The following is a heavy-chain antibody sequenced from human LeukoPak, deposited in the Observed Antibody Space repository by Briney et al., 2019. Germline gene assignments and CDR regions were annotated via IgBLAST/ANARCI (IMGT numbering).Heavy chain of an antibody. Sequence: ASVKVSCKASGYTFTGYYMPWVRQAPGQGLSWIGWINPNSGGTNYAQKFQGRVTMTRDTSISTAYMELSRLRSDDTAVYYCARIFGVVITEYYFDYWGQGTLVTVSS. CDR3: ARIFGVVITEYYFDY. D-gene: IGHD3-3*01. V-gene: IGHV1-2*02. J-gene: IGHJ4*02. CDR1: GYTFTGYY. CDR2: INPNSGGT.